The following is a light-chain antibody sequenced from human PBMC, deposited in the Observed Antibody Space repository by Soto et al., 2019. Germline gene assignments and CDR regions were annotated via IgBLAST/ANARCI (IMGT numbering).Light chain of an antibody. CDR1: QSITNN. J-gene: IGKJ1*01. V-gene: IGKV3-15*01. CDR2: GAS. CDR3: QQHDHWPAT. Sequence: EIVLTQSPGTLSLSQGERATLSCRASQSITNNYLAWYHQKPGQAPRLLIYGASTRATGIPARFSGSGSGTEFTLTISSLQSEDFAVYFCQQHDHWPATFGQGTKVDIK.